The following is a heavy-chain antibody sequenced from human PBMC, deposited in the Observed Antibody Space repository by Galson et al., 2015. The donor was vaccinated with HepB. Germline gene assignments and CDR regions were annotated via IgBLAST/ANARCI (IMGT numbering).Heavy chain of an antibody. D-gene: IGHD5-12*01. CDR1: GFTFSSYA. J-gene: IGHJ4*02. CDR3: AKDKVGWLFDY. CDR2: ISGSGGST. Sequence: SLRLSCAASGFTFSSYAMSWVRQAPGKGLEWVSAISGSGGSTYYADSVKGRFTISRDNSKSTLYLQMNSLRAKDTAVYYCAKDKVGWLFDYWGQGTLVTVSS. V-gene: IGHV3-23*01.